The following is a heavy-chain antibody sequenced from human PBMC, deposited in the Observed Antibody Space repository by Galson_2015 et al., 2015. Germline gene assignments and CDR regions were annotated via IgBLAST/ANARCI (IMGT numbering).Heavy chain of an antibody. D-gene: IGHD4-17*01. J-gene: IGHJ4*02. CDR1: GGTFSSYA. CDR2: IIPIFGTA. CDR3: ARPYGDYLSVSYYFDY. V-gene: IGHV1-69*13. Sequence: SVKVSCKASGGTFSSYAISWVRQAPGQGLEWMGGIIPIFGTANYAQKFQGRVTITADESTSTAYMELSSLRSEDTAVYYCARPYGDYLSVSYYFDYWGQGTLVTVSS.